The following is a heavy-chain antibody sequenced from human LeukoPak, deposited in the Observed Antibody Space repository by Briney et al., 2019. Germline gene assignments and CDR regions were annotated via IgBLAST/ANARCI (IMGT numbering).Heavy chain of an antibody. D-gene: IGHD3-3*01. V-gene: IGHV3-33*08. CDR3: AREGLYDFWSGYSPFDY. CDR2: IWYDGSNK. J-gene: IGHJ4*02. Sequence: GGSLRLSCAASGFTFSSYGMHWVRQAPGKGLEGVAVIWYDGSNKYYADSVKGRFNISRDNSKNTLYLQMNSLRAEDTAVYYCAREGLYDFWSGYSPFDYWGQGTLVTVSS. CDR1: GFTFSSYG.